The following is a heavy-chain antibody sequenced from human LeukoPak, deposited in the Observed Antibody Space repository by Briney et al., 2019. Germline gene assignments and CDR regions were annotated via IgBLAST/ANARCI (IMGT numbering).Heavy chain of an antibody. V-gene: IGHV3-33*08. J-gene: IGHJ4*02. Sequence: PGGSLRLSCAASGFTFSRYAMHWVRQAPGKGLEWVAVIWYDGGRKYYAESVKGRFTISRDSPKNTLYLQMNSLRAEDTAVYYCARDLGNVGYFLDYRGQGTLVTVSS. CDR2: IWYDGGRK. CDR3: ARDLGNVGYFLDY. CDR1: GFTFSRYA. D-gene: IGHD3-22*01.